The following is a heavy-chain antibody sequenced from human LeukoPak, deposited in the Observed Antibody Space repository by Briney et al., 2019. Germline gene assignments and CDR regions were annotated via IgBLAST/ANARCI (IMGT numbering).Heavy chain of an antibody. V-gene: IGHV4-59*01. CDR1: GGSISSYY. CDR3: ARLNPRYCSSTSCRRAYYYGMDV. CDR2: IYYSGST. D-gene: IGHD2-2*01. J-gene: IGHJ6*02. Sequence: PSETLSLTCTVSGGSISSYYWSWIRQPPGKGLEWIWYIYYSGSTNYNPSLKSRVTISVDTSKNQFSLKLSSVTAGDTAVYYCARLNPRYCSSTSCRRAYYYGMDVWGQGTTVTVS.